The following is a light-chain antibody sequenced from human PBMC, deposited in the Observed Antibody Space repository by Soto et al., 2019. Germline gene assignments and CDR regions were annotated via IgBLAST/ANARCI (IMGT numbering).Light chain of an antibody. CDR2: EVS. Sequence: QSALTQPASVSGSPGQSITISCTGTSSDVGAYDYVSWYQQNPGKAPKLIISEVSDRPSGVSNRFSGSKSGNTASLTISGLQAEDEADYFCSSYTTTNTLWVFGGGTKL. J-gene: IGLJ3*02. CDR1: SSDVGAYDY. V-gene: IGLV2-14*01. CDR3: SSYTTTNTLWV.